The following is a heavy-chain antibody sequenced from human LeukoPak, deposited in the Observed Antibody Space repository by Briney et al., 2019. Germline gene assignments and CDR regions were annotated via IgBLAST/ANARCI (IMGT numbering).Heavy chain of an antibody. J-gene: IGHJ4*02. Sequence: GGSLRLSCAASGFTFDDYAMPWVRQPPGKGLEWVSGISWNSGSIGYADSVKGRFTISRDNAKNSLYLQMNSLRAEDTALYYCAKEGLYGLYYFDYWGQGTLVTVSS. CDR2: ISWNSGSI. D-gene: IGHD3-10*01. CDR1: GFTFDDYA. CDR3: AKEGLYGLYYFDY. V-gene: IGHV3-9*01.